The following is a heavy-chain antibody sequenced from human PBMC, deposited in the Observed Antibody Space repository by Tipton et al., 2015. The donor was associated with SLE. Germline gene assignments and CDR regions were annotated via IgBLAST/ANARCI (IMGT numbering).Heavy chain of an antibody. J-gene: IGHJ4*02. CDR3: ARESSWDPLFDY. D-gene: IGHD6-13*01. CDR1: GGSISSYY. CDR2: IYYSGST. Sequence: TLSLTCTVSGGSISSYYWSWIRQPPGKGLEWIGYIYYSGSTNYNPSLKSRVTISVDTSKNQFSLKLSSVPAAATAVYYCARESSWDPLFDYWGQGTLVTVSS. V-gene: IGHV4-59*01.